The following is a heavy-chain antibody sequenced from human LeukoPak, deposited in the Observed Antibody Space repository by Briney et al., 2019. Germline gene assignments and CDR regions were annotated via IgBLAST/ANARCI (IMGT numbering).Heavy chain of an antibody. D-gene: IGHD2-2*01. Sequence: GGSLRLSCAASGFTFRYCSMNWVRQAPGKGLEWISSISSSSKFIYYADSVKGRLTISRDNAQNSVYLQMNSLRAEDTAVYFCAGGSSTDSYYFDYWGQGTLVTVSS. CDR2: ISSSSKFI. J-gene: IGHJ4*02. V-gene: IGHV3-21*01. CDR3: AGGSSTDSYYFDY. CDR1: GFTFRYCS.